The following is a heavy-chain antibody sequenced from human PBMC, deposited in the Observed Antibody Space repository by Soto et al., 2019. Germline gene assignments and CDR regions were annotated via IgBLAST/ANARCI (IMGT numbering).Heavy chain of an antibody. Sequence: GESLKISFQGSGYSSTRNLISWVRQMPVKGLEWMGIIYPGDSDTRYSPSFQGKVTISADKSINTAYLQWSSLKVSDTAMYYCARHSGTEDSDSHCGQRTLVALCS. CDR1: GYSSTRNL. J-gene: IGHJ1*01. CDR3: ARHSGTEDSDSH. D-gene: IGHD3-22*01. V-gene: IGHV5-51*01. CDR2: IYPGDSDT.